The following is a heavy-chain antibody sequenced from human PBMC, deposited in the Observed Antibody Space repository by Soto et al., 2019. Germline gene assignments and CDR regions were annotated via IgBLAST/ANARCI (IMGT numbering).Heavy chain of an antibody. CDR1: GFTFSTYG. CDR2: IWYDESNE. J-gene: IGHJ6*02. V-gene: IGHV3-33*01. Sequence: GGSLRLSCAASGFTFSTYGMHWVRQAPGKGLEWVAVIWYDESNEYYTDSVKGRFTISRDNSKNTLYLQMNSLRAEDTAVYYCARDDHGMDVWGQGTTVTVSS. CDR3: ARDDHGMDV.